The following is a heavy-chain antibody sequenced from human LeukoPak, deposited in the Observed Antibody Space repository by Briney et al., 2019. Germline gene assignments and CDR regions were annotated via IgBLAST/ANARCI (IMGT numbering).Heavy chain of an antibody. Sequence: PAGGSLRLSCAASGFTFSSYAMSWVRQAPGKGLEWVSAISGSGGSTYYADSVKGRFTISRDNSKNTLYLQMNSLRAEDTAVYYCATSQSPNYYNTRYYYYGMDVWGQGTTVTVSS. V-gene: IGHV3-23*01. D-gene: IGHD3-22*01. CDR1: GFTFSSYA. CDR3: ATSQSPNYYNTRYYYYGMDV. J-gene: IGHJ6*02. CDR2: ISGSGGST.